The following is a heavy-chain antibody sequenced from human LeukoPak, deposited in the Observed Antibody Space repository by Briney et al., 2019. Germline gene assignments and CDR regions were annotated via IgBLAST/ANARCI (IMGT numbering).Heavy chain of an antibody. J-gene: IGHJ4*02. V-gene: IGHV1-69*05. CDR2: IIPIFGTA. CDR1: GGTFSSCA. CDR3: ARSSYYYDSSGYFDY. D-gene: IGHD3-22*01. Sequence: SVKVSCKASGGTFSSCAISWVRQAPGQGLEWMGRIIPIFGTANYAQKFQGRVTITTDESTSTAYMELSSLRSEDTAVYYCARSSYYYDSSGYFDYWGQGTLVTVSS.